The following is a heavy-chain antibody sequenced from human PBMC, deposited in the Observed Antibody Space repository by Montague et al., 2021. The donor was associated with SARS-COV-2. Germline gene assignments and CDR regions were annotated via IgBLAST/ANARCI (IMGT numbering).Heavy chain of an antibody. J-gene: IGHJ5*02. CDR2: IYYRGST. Sequence: SETLSLTCTVSSGSISSYYWSWVRQPPGKRLEWIGYIYYRGSTNYNPSLESRVTMSVDTAKNQFSLKLRSVTAADTAVYFCAREGLNNWFDPWGQGTLVIVSS. CDR1: SGSISSYY. CDR3: AREGLNNWFDP. V-gene: IGHV4-59*01.